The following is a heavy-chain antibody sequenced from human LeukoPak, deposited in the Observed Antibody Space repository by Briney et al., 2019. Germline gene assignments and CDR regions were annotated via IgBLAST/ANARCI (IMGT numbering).Heavy chain of an antibody. CDR1: GFTFSSYG. J-gene: IGHJ4*02. V-gene: IGHV3-30*03. CDR2: ISYDESNK. Sequence: GGSLRLSCAASGFTFSSYGMHWVRQAPGKGLEWVAVISYDESNKYYADSVKGRFTISRDNSKNTLYLQMNSLRDEDTAVYYCARMHYFDYWGQGTLVTVSS. CDR3: ARMHYFDY.